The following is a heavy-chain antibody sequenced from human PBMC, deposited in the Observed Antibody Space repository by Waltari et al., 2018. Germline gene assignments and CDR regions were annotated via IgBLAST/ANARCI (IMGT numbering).Heavy chain of an antibody. CDR2: VDTEDVET. J-gene: IGHJ3*02. CDR3: ATVYSGGYGDAFDI. Sequence: EVQLVQSGAEVKKPGATVKISCKASGYTFTDYYMHWVQQAPGKGLEWMGRVDTEDVETIYAEKFQCRVTITADTSTDTAYMELSSLRSEDTAVYYCATVYSGGYGDAFDIWGQGTMGTVSS. D-gene: IGHD1-26*01. CDR1: GYTFTDYY. V-gene: IGHV1-69-2*01.